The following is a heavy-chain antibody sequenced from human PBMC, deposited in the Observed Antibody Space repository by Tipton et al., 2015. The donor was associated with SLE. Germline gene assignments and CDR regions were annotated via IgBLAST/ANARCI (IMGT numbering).Heavy chain of an antibody. CDR2: IYYSGST. CDR3: ARYLYYDFWSGPKYYMDV. J-gene: IGHJ6*03. V-gene: IGHV4-31*03. D-gene: IGHD3-3*01. Sequence: TLSLTCTVSGGSISSYYWSWIRQHPGKGLEWIGYIYYSGSTYYNPSLKSRVTISVDTSKNQFSLKLNSMTAADTAVYYCARYLYYDFWSGPKYYMDVWGKGTTVTVSS. CDR1: GGSISSYY.